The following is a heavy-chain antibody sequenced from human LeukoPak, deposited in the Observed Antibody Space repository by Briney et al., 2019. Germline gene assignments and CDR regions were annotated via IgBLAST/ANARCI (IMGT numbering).Heavy chain of an antibody. J-gene: IGHJ5*02. V-gene: IGHV1-2*02. CDR3: AREAPLGYCSSTSCYPVGWFDP. CDR1: GYTFTGYY. Sequence: GASVKVSCXASGYTFTGYYMHWVRQAPGQGLEWMGWINPNSGGTNYAQKFQGRVTMTRDTFISTAYMELSRLRSDDTAVYYCAREAPLGYCSSTSCYPVGWFDPWGQGTLVTVSS. D-gene: IGHD2-2*01. CDR2: INPNSGGT.